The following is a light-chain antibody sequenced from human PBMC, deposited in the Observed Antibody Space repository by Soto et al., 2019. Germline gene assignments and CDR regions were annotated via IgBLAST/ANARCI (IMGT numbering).Light chain of an antibody. CDR3: QHYNNYPWT. CDR2: GAS. Sequence: DIQMTQSPSTLSASVGDRVTITCRASQSISTWLAWYQHRPGKAPKLLIYGASTLESGVPSRFSGSGSGTEFTLTISSLQPDDFATYYCQHYNNYPWTCGHGTKVEIK. J-gene: IGKJ1*01. V-gene: IGKV1-5*01. CDR1: QSISTW.